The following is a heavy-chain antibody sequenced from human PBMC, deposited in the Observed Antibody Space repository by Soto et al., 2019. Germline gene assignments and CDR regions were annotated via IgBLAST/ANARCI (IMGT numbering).Heavy chain of an antibody. D-gene: IGHD1-26*01. J-gene: IGHJ5*02. Sequence: QLRLQESGPGLVKPSDTLALTCSVSGGSIRSHGYYWAWIRQPPGKGLEWIGSMYYSGTTYYNPSLKSRVTLSIDSSKNQFSLKVKSVTAADTAVYYCARPVYSGNFFANAARFDPWGKGTLVTVSS. CDR1: GGSIRSHGYY. V-gene: IGHV4-39*01. CDR3: ARPVYSGNFFANAARFDP. CDR2: MYYSGTT.